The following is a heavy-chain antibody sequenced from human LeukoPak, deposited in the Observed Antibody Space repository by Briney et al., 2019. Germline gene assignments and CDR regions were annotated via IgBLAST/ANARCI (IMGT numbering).Heavy chain of an antibody. CDR2: IYTSGST. CDR3: ARDPVPAAIGRDYYYGMDV. V-gene: IGHV4-4*07. CDR1: GGSISSYY. Sequence: KASETLSLTCTVSGGSISSYYWSWIRQPAGKGLEWIGRIYTSGSTNYNPSLKSRVTMSVDTTKNQFSLKLSSVTAADTAVYYCARDPVPAAIGRDYYYGMDVWGQGTTVTVSS. D-gene: IGHD2-2*02. J-gene: IGHJ6*02.